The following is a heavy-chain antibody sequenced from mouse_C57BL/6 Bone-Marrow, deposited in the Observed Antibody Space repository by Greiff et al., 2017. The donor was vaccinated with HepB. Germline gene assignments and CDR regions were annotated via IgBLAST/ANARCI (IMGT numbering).Heavy chain of an antibody. CDR3: AIYYYGSSPFAY. V-gene: IGHV2-6*01. CDR1: GFSLTSYG. Sequence: VKLVESGPGLVAPSQSLSITCTVSGFSLTSYGVDWVRQSPGKGLEWLGVIWGVGSTNYNSALKSRLSISKDNSKSQVFLKMNSLQTDDTAMYYCAIYYYGSSPFAYWGQGTLVTVSA. CDR2: IWGVGST. J-gene: IGHJ3*01. D-gene: IGHD1-1*01.